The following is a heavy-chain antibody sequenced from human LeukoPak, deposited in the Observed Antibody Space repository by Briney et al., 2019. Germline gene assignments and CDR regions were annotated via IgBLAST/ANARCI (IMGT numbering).Heavy chain of an antibody. CDR1: GFTFSDHF. CDR3: VRVGSVSGSDYLDY. D-gene: IGHD6-19*01. Sequence: RGSLRLSCAVSGFTFSDHFLDWVRQAPGKGLEWVGRSRNKAKSYTTEYAASVKGRFTISRNDSKNSLYLKMNSLETEDTAVYYCVRVGSVSGSDYLDYWGQGTLVTVSS. V-gene: IGHV3-72*01. J-gene: IGHJ4*02. CDR2: SRNKAKSYTT.